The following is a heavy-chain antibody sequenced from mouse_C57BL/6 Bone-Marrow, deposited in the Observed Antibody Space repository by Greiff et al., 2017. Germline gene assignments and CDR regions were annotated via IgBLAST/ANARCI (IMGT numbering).Heavy chain of an antibody. CDR3: ARNYYYGSSYGSFDV. V-gene: IGHV1-9*01. CDR1: VYTFTGYW. CDR2: ILPGSGST. J-gene: IGHJ1*03. D-gene: IGHD1-1*01. Sequence: QVQQQQSGAELMKPGASVKLSCKATVYTFTGYWIEWVKQRPGHGLGWIGEILPGSGSTNYNEKFKGKATFTADTSSNTAYMQLSSMTTEYSAIYYGARNYYYGSSYGSFDVWGTGTTVTVSS.